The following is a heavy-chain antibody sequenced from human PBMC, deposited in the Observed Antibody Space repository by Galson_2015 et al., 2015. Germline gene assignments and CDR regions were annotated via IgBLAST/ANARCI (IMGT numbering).Heavy chain of an antibody. CDR3: TKGTGWYFIS. Sequence: CAISGDSVSTNSAAWNWIRQPPSRGLEWLGRTYYRSKWYNDYSISVKSRVTVNPDTSKNQFSLQLNSVTPEDTAVYYCTKGTGWYFISWGQGTLVTVSS. J-gene: IGHJ5*02. V-gene: IGHV6-1*01. CDR1: GDSVSTNSAA. CDR2: TYYRSKWYN. D-gene: IGHD6-19*01.